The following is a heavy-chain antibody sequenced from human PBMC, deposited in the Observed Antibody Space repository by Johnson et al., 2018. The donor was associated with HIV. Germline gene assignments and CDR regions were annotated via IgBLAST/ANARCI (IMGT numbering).Heavy chain of an antibody. D-gene: IGHD1-26*01. CDR1: GFTFSSYD. V-gene: IGHV3-13*01. Sequence: VQLVESGGGLVQPGGSLRLSCAASGFTFSSYDMHWVRQATGKGLEWVSAIGTAGDTYYPGSVTGRFTISRENAKNSLYLQRNSLRAGDTAVYYCARAGIVGDQRDAFDIWGQGTMVTVSS. CDR2: IGTAGDT. J-gene: IGHJ3*02. CDR3: ARAGIVGDQRDAFDI.